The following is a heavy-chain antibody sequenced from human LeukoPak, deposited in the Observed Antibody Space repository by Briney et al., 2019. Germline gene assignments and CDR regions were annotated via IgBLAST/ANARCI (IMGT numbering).Heavy chain of an antibody. Sequence: PSETLSLTCTVSGGSISSSSYHWGWIRQPPGKGLEWIGEINHSGSTNYNPSLKSRVTISVDTSKNQFSLKLSSVTAADTAVYYCARGIAAAGTSPHWFDPWGQGTLVTVSS. CDR2: INHSGST. J-gene: IGHJ5*02. CDR1: GGSISSSSYH. D-gene: IGHD6-13*01. CDR3: ARGIAAAGTSPHWFDP. V-gene: IGHV4-39*07.